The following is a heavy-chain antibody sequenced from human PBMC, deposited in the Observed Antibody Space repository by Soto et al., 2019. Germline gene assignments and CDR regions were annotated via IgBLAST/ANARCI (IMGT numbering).Heavy chain of an antibody. CDR3: ARDSYYDSSGFDY. J-gene: IGHJ4*02. Sequence: GGSLRLSCAVYGFTVSHNYMSWVRQAPGKGLEWVSSINTDGNTDYADSVKGRFTISRDNSKNTLYLQMNSLRAEDTAVYYCARDSYYDSSGFDYRGQGSLVTVSS. CDR1: GFTVSHNY. V-gene: IGHV3-53*01. D-gene: IGHD3-22*01. CDR2: INTDGNT.